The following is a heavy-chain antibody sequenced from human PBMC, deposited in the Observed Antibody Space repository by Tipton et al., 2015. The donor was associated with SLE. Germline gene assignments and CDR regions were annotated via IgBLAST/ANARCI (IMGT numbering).Heavy chain of an antibody. CDR2: IYYSGST. J-gene: IGHJ3*02. V-gene: IGHV4-59*08. D-gene: IGHD3-3*01. CDR3: ARHGRFLEWLGNDAFDI. Sequence: TLSLTCTVSGGSISSHYWSWIRQPPGKGLEWIGSIYYSGSTYYNPSLKSRVTISVDTSKNQFSLKLSSVTAADTAVYYCARHGRFLEWLGNDAFDIWGQGTMVTVSS. CDR1: GGSISSHY.